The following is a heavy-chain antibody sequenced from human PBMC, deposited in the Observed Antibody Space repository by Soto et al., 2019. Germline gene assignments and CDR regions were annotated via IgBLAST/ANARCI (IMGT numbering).Heavy chain of an antibody. Sequence: CLKVSWKAAGYSFGEYWIGWVRQMPGKGLEWMGSVYPNDSDVKYSPSFQGQVTVSADKSINTAYLHWSSLKPSDSATYYCGAGSFDHWGQGTPVTVSS. CDR3: GAGSFDH. CDR2: VYPNDSDV. CDR1: GYSFGEYW. V-gene: IGHV5-51*01. D-gene: IGHD6-25*01. J-gene: IGHJ4*02.